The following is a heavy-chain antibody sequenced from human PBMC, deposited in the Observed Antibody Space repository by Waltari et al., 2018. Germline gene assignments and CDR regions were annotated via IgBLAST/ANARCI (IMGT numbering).Heavy chain of an antibody. CDR1: GFRFSDYD. V-gene: IGHV3-21*03. CDR2: IGGTHSNI. CDR3: TRDLYGSGGDWFDP. D-gene: IGHD3-10*01. Sequence: GGSLRLSCVASGFRFSDYDMNWVRQAPGTGLEWLSSIGGTHSNIFYAESVRGRFTVSRDNSKNSLYLEMSNVRAEDTGLYYCTRDLYGSGGDWFDPWGQGTLVTVSS. J-gene: IGHJ5*02.